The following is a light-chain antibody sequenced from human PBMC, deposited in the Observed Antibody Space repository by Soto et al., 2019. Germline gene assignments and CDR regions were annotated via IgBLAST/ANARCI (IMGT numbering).Light chain of an antibody. V-gene: IGKV3-20*01. Sequence: EIVLTQSPGTLSLSPGERATLSCRASQSVSRSYLAWYQQKPGQAPRLLIYGASSRATGIPDRFSGSGSGTGFTLTISKLEPEDCAVYYGHQYDGSPPFPFGPGTKVDI. J-gene: IGKJ3*01. CDR2: GAS. CDR1: QSVSRSY. CDR3: HQYDGSPPFP.